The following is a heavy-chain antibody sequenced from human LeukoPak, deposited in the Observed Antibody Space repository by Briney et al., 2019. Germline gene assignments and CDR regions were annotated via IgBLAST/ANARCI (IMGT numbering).Heavy chain of an antibody. D-gene: IGHD5-18*01. CDR1: GFTFSSYS. Sequence: GGSLRLSCAASGFTFSSYSMNWVRQAPGKGLEWVSYISSSSSTIYYADSVKGRFTISRDNAKNSLYLQMNSLRAEDTAVYYCARVKEYSYGLGYFDYWGQGTLVTVSS. CDR2: ISSSSSTI. V-gene: IGHV3-48*01. CDR3: ARVKEYSYGLGYFDY. J-gene: IGHJ4*02.